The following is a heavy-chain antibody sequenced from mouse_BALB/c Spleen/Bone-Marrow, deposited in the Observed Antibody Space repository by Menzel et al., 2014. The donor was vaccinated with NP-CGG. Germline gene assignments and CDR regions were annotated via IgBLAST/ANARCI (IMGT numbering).Heavy chain of an antibody. D-gene: IGHD2-1*01. CDR3: ARGGGNPYYYAMDY. V-gene: IGHV5-6-3*01. CDR2: FNSNGANT. Sequence: DVQLQESGGGLVQPGGSLKVSCAASGFTFRNYGMSWVRQTPDKRLELVAGFNSNGANTFYADSVKGRFSISRDNAKNTLYLQMSSLKSEDTAMYYCARGGGNPYYYAMDYWGQGTSVTVSS. CDR1: GFTFRNYG. J-gene: IGHJ4*01.